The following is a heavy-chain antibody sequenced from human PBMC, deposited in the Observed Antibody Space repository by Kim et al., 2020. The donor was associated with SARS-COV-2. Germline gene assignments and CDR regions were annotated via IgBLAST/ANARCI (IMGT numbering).Heavy chain of an antibody. CDR3: ARHLGTIFGVPYYYYGMDV. J-gene: IGHJ6*02. V-gene: IGHV4-39*01. Sequence: SRVTISVDTSKNQFSLKLSSVTAADTAVYYCARHLGTIFGVPYYYYGMDVWGQGTTVTVSS. D-gene: IGHD3-3*01.